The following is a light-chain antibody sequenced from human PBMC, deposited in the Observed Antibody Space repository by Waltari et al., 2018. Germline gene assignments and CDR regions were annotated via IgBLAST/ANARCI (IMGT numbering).Light chain of an antibody. V-gene: IGLV3-21*04. CDR2: DDY. Sequence: SYVLPQPSSLSVAPGETARITCGGNNIGSKSVNWYQQKPGQAPALVIYDDYGRPSGIPERFSGFNAGVTTTRTISRVEAGDEADYYCQVYDTSGDHPLYVFGTGTAVSVL. CDR1: NIGSKS. J-gene: IGLJ1*01. CDR3: QVYDTSGDHPLYV.